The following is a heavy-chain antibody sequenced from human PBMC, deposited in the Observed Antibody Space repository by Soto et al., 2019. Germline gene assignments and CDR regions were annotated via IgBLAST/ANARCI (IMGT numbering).Heavy chain of an antibody. CDR3: ALRLTRYTRTYGTFVY. Sequence: SGPTLVNPTQTLTLTCSFSGFSLSTTRVGVGWIRQPPGEALEWLALIYWDDDKRYSPSLKTRLTITKDSPKNRVVLTMSDMDPVDTATYFCALRLTRYTRTYGTFVYCGQVTLVPVSS. J-gene: IGHJ4*02. CDR1: GFSLSTTRVG. D-gene: IGHD1-7*01. V-gene: IGHV2-5*02. CDR2: IYWDDDK.